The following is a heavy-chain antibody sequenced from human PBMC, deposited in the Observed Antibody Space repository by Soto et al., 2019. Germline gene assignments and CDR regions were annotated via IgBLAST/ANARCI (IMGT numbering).Heavy chain of an antibody. CDR2: FDPDEAET. D-gene: IGHD4-17*01. Sequence: QVQLVQSGAEVKKPGASVKVSCKVSGYTLNEVAMHWVRQAPGKRLEWLGGFDPDEAETIYAQHFQGRVTMTEDTSTDTVYMELRSLRSEDTDLYFCTTYHGDYNFDHWGQGTLVTVSS. CDR1: GYTLNEVA. V-gene: IGHV1-24*01. CDR3: TTYHGDYNFDH. J-gene: IGHJ5*02.